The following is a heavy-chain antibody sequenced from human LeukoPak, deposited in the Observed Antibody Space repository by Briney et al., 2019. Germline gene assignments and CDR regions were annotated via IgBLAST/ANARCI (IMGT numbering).Heavy chain of an antibody. Sequence: GASVKVSCKASGYSFSNYGLTWVRQAPGQGLEWMGRISVYNGDTHYAQKLQGRVTMTTEASTTTAYMELRSLRSDDTAMYFCARMAPFNWLDVWGQGTLVIVSS. CDR2: ISVYNGDT. CDR1: GYSFSNYG. V-gene: IGHV1-18*01. D-gene: IGHD5-24*01. J-gene: IGHJ5*02. CDR3: ARMAPFNWLDV.